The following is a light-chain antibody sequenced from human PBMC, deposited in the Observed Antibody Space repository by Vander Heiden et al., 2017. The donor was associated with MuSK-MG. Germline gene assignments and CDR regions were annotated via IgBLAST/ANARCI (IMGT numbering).Light chain of an antibody. V-gene: IGKV3-15*01. CDR3: LQDNNWAWT. Sequence: EIVMTQSPATLSVSPGERATLSCRASQSVSSNLAWYQQKPGQAPRLLIYGASTSATGIPARFSGSGSGTEFTLTISSLQSKDFAVYYCLQDNNWAWTFGQGTKVEIK. J-gene: IGKJ1*01. CDR1: QSVSSN. CDR2: GAS.